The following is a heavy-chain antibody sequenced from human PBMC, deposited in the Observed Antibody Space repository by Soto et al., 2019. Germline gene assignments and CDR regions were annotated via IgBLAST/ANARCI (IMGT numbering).Heavy chain of an antibody. V-gene: IGHV4-38-2*01. CDR3: ARLCSITSCLLSRIDP. D-gene: IGHD2-2*01. CDR2: IYHSGST. CDR1: GYAIISGYY. J-gene: IGHJ5*02. Sequence: PSETLSLTCAVSGYAIISGYYLVLIRHPRGKVLEWIGSIYHSGSTYYNPSLKSRVTISVDTSKNQFSLKLSSVTAADTAVYYCARLCSITSCLLSRIDPWGQGTLVTVSS.